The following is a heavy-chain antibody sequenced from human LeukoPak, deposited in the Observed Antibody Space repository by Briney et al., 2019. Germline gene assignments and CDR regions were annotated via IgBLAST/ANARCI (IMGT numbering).Heavy chain of an antibody. CDR3: ARGRQAVALRIEHFDY. CDR2: IYYSGST. D-gene: IGHD6-19*01. Sequence: PSETLSLTCTVSGGSISSYYWSWIRQPPGKGLEWIGYIYYSGSTNYNPSLKSRVTISVDTSKNQFSLKLSSVTAADTAVYYCARGRQAVALRIEHFDYWGQGTLVTVSS. V-gene: IGHV4-59*01. J-gene: IGHJ4*02. CDR1: GGSISSYY.